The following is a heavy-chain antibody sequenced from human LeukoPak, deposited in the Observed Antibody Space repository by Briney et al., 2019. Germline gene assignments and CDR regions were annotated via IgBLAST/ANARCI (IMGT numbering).Heavy chain of an antibody. CDR2: INHSGST. J-gene: IGHJ6*03. Sequence: SETLSLTCADSGGSFCVFYWSWIRQPPGKGLEWIGEINHSGSTNYNPSLKSRVTISVDTSENQFSLKLSSVTAADTAVYYGARDYGGSGTYDYYYYMDVWGKGTTVTVSS. D-gene: IGHD3-10*01. V-gene: IGHV4-34*01. CDR1: GGSFCVFY. CDR3: ARDYGGSGTYDYYYYMDV.